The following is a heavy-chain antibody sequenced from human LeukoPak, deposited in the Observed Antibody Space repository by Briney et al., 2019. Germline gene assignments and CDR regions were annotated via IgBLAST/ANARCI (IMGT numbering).Heavy chain of an antibody. V-gene: IGHV1-2*02. J-gene: IGHJ5*02. D-gene: IGHD2-21*02. CDR3: AREVAHCGGDCYPSTTNWFDP. CDR1: GYTFTGYY. CDR2: LNPNRSGT. Sequence: ASVKVSCKASGYTFTGYYMHWVRQAPGQGLEWMGWLNPNRSGTNYAQKFQGRVTMTRDPSISTAYMELSRLRSDDTAVYYCAREVAHCGGDCYPSTTNWFDPWGQGTLVTVSS.